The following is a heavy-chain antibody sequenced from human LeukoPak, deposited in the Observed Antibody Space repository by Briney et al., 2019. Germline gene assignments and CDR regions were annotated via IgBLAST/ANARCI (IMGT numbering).Heavy chain of an antibody. V-gene: IGHV4-39*07. J-gene: IGHJ4*02. D-gene: IGHD3-3*01. CDR1: GGSISSSSYY. CDR2: IYYSGST. CDR3: ARGLASGYPPIPFDY. Sequence: SETLSLTCTVSGGSISSSSYYWGWIRQPPGKGLEWIGSIYYSGSTYYNPSLKSRVTMSVDTSKNQFSLNLTSVTAADTAIYYCARGLASGYPPIPFDYWGQGTLVTVSS.